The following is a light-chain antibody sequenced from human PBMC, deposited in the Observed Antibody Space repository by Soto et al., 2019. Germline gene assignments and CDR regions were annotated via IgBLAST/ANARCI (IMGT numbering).Light chain of an antibody. CDR3: CSYSGSDTHV. CDR1: SSVVGGYNY. J-gene: IGLJ1*01. CDR2: DVS. V-gene: IGLV2-11*01. Sequence: QSALTQPRSVSGSPGQSVTISCTGTSSVVGGYNYVSWYQQHPGKAPKLMIYDVSKRPSGVPDRFSGSKSGNTASLTISGLQAEDEADSYCCSYSGSDTHVSGTGTKVTVL.